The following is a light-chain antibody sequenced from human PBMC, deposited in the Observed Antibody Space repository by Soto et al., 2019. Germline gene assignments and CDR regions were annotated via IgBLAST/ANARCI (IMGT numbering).Light chain of an antibody. Sequence: QSALTQPASVSGSPGQSITISCTGTSSDIGAYDYVSWYQHHPGGVPKLLIYDVSSRPSGVSSRFSGSKSGNTASLTISGLQADDESDYYFSSFADSSARDYVFGGGTQLTVL. V-gene: IGLV2-14*01. CDR2: DVS. J-gene: IGLJ7*01. CDR3: SSFADSSARDYV. CDR1: SSDIGAYDY.